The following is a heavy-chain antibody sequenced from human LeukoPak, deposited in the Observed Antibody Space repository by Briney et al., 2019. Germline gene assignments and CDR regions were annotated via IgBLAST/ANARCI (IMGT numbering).Heavy chain of an antibody. CDR2: IYYSGST. J-gene: IGHJ4*02. V-gene: IGHV4-59*01. CDR1: GGSISSYY. CDR3: ARIDSSSWRQFDY. D-gene: IGHD6-13*01. Sequence: SETLSLTCTVSGGSISSYYWSRIRQPPGKGLEWIGYIYYSGSTNYNPSLKSRVTISVDTSKNQFSLKLSSVTAADTAVYYCARIDSSSWRQFDYWGQGTLVTVSS.